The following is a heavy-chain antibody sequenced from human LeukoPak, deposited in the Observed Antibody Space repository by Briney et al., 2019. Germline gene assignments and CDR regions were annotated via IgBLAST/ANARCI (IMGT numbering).Heavy chain of an antibody. CDR2: IRYDGSNK. J-gene: IGHJ6*03. V-gene: IGHV3-30*02. CDR3: AKDRYYYMDV. Sequence: GGSLRLSCAASGFTFSSYGMHWARQAPGKGLEWVAFIRYDGSNKYYADSVKGRFTISRDNSKNTLYLQMNSLRAEDTAVYYCAKDRYYYMDVWGTGTTVTVSS. CDR1: GFTFSSYG.